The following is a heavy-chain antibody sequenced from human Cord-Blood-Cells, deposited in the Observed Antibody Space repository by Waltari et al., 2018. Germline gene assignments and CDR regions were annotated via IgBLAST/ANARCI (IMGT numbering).Heavy chain of an antibody. CDR2: ISGSGGST. D-gene: IGHD4-17*01. CDR1: GFTFSSYA. V-gene: IGHV3-23*01. CDR3: AKRGDYPKWFDP. Sequence: EVQLLESGGGLVQPGGSLRLSGAASGFTFSSYAMSWVRQAPGKGLELVSAISGSGGSTYYADSVKGRFTISRDNSKNTLYLQMNSLRAEDTAVYYCAKRGDYPKWFDPWGQGTLVTVSS. J-gene: IGHJ5*02.